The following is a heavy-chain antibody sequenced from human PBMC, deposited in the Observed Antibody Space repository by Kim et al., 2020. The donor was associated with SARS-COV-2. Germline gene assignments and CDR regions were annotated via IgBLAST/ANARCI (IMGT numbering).Heavy chain of an antibody. CDR2: IYYSGST. CDR3: ARHNYDILTGWNPYYFDY. J-gene: IGHJ4*02. Sequence: SETLSLTCTVSGGSISSYYWNWIRQPPGKGLEWIGYIYYSGSTNYNPSLKSRVTISVDTSKNQFSLKLSSVTAADTAVYYCARHNYDILTGWNPYYFDYWGQGTLVTVSS. V-gene: IGHV4-59*08. D-gene: IGHD3-9*01. CDR1: GGSISSYY.